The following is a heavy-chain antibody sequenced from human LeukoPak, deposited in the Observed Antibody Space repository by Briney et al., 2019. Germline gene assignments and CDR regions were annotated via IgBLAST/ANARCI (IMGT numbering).Heavy chain of an antibody. D-gene: IGHD5-12*01. CDR3: ARGGSGYGVDY. V-gene: IGHV4-59*01. J-gene: IGHJ4*02. Sequence: PSETLFLTCTVSGGSISSYSWSWIRQPPGKGLEWIGYIYYSGSTNYNPSLKSRVTISVDTSKNQFSLKLSSVTAADTAVYYCARGGSGYGVDYWGQGTLVTVSS. CDR2: IYYSGST. CDR1: GGSISSYS.